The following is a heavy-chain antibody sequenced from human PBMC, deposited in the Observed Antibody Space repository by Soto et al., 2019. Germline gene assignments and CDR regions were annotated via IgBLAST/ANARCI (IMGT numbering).Heavy chain of an antibody. CDR1: GYSFTNYW. CDR3: ARQGYCSSTACYTVDY. V-gene: IGHV5-51*01. J-gene: IGHJ4*02. Sequence: GESLKISCKGSGYSFTNYWIGWVRQMPGKGLEWMGIIYPGDSNTRYSPSFQGQVTISADKSISTAYLQWSSLRASDTAMYYCARQGYCSSTACYTVDYWGQGTLVTVSS. CDR2: IYPGDSNT. D-gene: IGHD2-2*02.